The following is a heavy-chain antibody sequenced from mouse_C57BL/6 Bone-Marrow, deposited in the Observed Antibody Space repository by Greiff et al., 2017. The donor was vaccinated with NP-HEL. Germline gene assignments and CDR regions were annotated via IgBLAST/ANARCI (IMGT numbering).Heavy chain of an antibody. D-gene: IGHD1-1*01. CDR1: GFSLTSYA. CDR2: IWTGGGT. V-gene: IGHV2-9-1*01. CDR3: ARNYYGSRTWYFDV. Sequence: VKLMESGPGLVAPSQSLSITCTVSGFSLTSYAISWVRQPPGKGLEWLGVIWTGGGTNYNSALKSILSISKDNSKSQVFLKMNSLQTDDTARYYCARNYYGSRTWYFDVWGTGTTVTVSS. J-gene: IGHJ1*03.